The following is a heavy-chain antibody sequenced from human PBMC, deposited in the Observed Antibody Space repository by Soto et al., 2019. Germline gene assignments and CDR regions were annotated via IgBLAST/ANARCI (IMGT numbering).Heavy chain of an antibody. CDR2: IYSTGTT. V-gene: IGHV3-53*01. D-gene: IGHD3-10*01. J-gene: IGHJ4*02. Sequence: EVQLVESGGGLIQPGGSLKLSCAASGFTVGNNYMSWVRQAPGKGLEWVSLIYSTGTTKYADSVKGRFTVSRDNAKNTLYLHMNSLRAEDTAVYYCANDGRGSGSHYNSFGYWGQGTLVTVSS. CDR1: GFTVGNNY. CDR3: ANDGRGSGSHYNSFGY.